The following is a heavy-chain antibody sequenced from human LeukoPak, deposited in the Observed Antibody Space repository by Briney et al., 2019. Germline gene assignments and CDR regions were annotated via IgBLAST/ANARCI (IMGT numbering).Heavy chain of an antibody. J-gene: IGHJ4*02. CDR2: ISTNDI. Sequence: PGGSLRLSCAASGFTLSSHTMNWVRQAPGRGLEWVSAISTNDIQYADSVKGRFTISRDNAKNSLYLQMDSLRAEDTAVYYCAKVWSTYYYDSSETDWGQGTLVTVSS. D-gene: IGHD3-22*01. V-gene: IGHV3-21*01. CDR1: GFTLSSHT. CDR3: AKVWSTYYYDSSETD.